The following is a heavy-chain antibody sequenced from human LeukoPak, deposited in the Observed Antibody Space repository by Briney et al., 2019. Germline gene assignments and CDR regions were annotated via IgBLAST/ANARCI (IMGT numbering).Heavy chain of an antibody. J-gene: IGHJ5*02. V-gene: IGHV3-30*02. D-gene: IGHD4-17*01. CDR3: ARDWVWTTVTVNWFDL. Sequence: PGGSLRLSCAASGFTFSSYEMNWVRQAPGKGLEWVAFIRYDGSNKYYADSVKGRFTISRDNAKNSLYLQMNSLRAEDTAVYYCARDWVWTTVTVNWFDLWGEGTLVTVSS. CDR1: GFTFSSYE. CDR2: IRYDGSNK.